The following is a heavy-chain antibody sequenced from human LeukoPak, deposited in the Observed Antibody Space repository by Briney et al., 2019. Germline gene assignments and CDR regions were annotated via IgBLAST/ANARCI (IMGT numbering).Heavy chain of an antibody. D-gene: IGHD3-10*01. CDR2: MNPGSGNT. Sequence: ASVKVSCKASGYAFTSFDINWVRQATGQGPEWMGWMNPGSGNTGYAQRFRGRVTMTRDTSISTAYLELSSLTSEDTAVYYCASHTYYLSSGSFGHWGQGTLVTVSS. V-gene: IGHV1-8*01. CDR3: ASHTYYLSSGSFGH. CDR1: GYAFTSFD. J-gene: IGHJ4*02.